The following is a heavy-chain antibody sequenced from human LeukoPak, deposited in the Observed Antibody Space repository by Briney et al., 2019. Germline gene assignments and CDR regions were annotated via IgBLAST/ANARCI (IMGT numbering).Heavy chain of an antibody. V-gene: IGHV4-34*12. J-gene: IGHJ4*02. CDR2: VIHSGST. CDR3: ARRPGPNILEPDATAGFDY. CDR1: GGPFSGYY. D-gene: IGHD2-2*01. Sequence: SETLSLTCAVYGGPFSGYYWSWVRQSPGKGLEWIGEVIHSGSTNYNPSLKSRVTISVDTSKNQFSLNLRSVTAADTAVYYCARRPGPNILEPDATAGFDYWGQGTLVTVSS.